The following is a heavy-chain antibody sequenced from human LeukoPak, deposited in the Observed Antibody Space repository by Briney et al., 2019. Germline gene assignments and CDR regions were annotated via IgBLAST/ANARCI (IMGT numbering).Heavy chain of an antibody. D-gene: IGHD3-10*01. CDR2: ISGSGGST. J-gene: IGHJ4*02. Sequence: GGSLRLSCAASGFTFTSYAMSWVRQAPGKGLEWVSAISGSGGSTYYADSVKGRFTISRDNSKNTLYLQMNSLRAEDTAVYYCAKDRGADDYFDYWGQGTLVTVSS. V-gene: IGHV3-23*01. CDR1: GFTFTSYA. CDR3: AKDRGADDYFDY.